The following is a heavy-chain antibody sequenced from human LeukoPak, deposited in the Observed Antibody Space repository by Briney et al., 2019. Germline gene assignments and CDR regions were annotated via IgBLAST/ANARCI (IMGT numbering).Heavy chain of an antibody. Sequence: SETLSLTCAVYGGSFIGFHWNWIRQAPGKGLEWIGDINHSGSTNYNPSLTSRVTISVDPSKNQFSLNLSSVTAADTAVYYCARGPYYYGSGSYRYYYYYYMDVWGKGTTATVSS. V-gene: IGHV4-34*01. CDR2: INHSGST. D-gene: IGHD3-10*01. CDR1: GGSFIGFH. CDR3: ARGPYYYGSGSYRYYYYYYMDV. J-gene: IGHJ6*03.